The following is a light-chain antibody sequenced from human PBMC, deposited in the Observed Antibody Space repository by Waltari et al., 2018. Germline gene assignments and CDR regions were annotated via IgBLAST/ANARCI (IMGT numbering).Light chain of an antibody. Sequence: SSVLIQPPSVAVAPGQTASITCGGDSSGGYSVHWYRPRPGQAPEVVVSAGGDRPSGIPARFSAFNSGNTATLTISRVEAVDEADYYCQVTHTSGDPSYVFGSGTKVTVL. CDR2: AGG. CDR3: QVTHTSGDPSYV. J-gene: IGLJ1*01. CDR1: SSGGYS. V-gene: IGLV3-21*02.